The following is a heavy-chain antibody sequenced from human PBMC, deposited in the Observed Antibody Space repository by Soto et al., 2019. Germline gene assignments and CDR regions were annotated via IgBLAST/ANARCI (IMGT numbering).Heavy chain of an antibody. J-gene: IGHJ4*01. Sequence: QVQLVQSGADVRKTGASVKVSCKASGYPFSENHIHWVRQAPGQGLEWMGWLNTYSGATKYAPKFQGRVTTTRETSISTSYMEVNGVKSDDTACYYCATARRGTVSLLADWGQGTLVTVSS. CDR2: LNTYSGAT. CDR3: ATARRGTVSLLAD. D-gene: IGHD4-4*01. V-gene: IGHV1-2*02. CDR1: GYPFSENH.